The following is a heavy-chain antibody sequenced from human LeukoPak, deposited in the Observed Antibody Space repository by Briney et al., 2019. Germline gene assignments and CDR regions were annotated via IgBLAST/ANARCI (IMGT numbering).Heavy chain of an antibody. V-gene: IGHV4-59*01. CDR3: ARSRGYSGYAYDAFDL. Sequence: SETLSLTCTVSGGSISSYYWSWIRQPPGKGLEWIGYTYYSGSTNYNPSLKSRVTLSVDTSKNQFSLKLSSVTAADTAVYYCARSRGYSGYAYDAFDLWGQGTMVTVSS. D-gene: IGHD5-12*01. J-gene: IGHJ3*01. CDR1: GGSISSYY. CDR2: TYYSGST.